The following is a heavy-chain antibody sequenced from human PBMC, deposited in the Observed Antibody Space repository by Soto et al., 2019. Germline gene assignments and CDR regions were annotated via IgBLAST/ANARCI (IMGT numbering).Heavy chain of an antibody. CDR3: ARCYFSGGSCCMCMHFDL. J-gene: IGHJ2*01. Sequence: QVPLVQSGAEVKKPGASVKVSCKASGYTFNNYGISWVRQAPGQGLEWMGWIGPYNGNTDHAQNFQGRGTMTTDTSTNTASMELRSLRAADTALNYSARCYFSGGSCCMCMHFDLWGRGTLVTVSS. D-gene: IGHD2-15*01. CDR1: GYTFNNYG. CDR2: IGPYNGNT. V-gene: IGHV1-18*01.